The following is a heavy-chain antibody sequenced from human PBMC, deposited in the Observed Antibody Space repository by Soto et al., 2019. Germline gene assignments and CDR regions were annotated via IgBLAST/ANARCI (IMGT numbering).Heavy chain of an antibody. J-gene: IGHJ4*02. CDR1: GYTFTSYG. D-gene: IGHD3-22*01. V-gene: IGHV1-18*01. CDR3: ARVFYSSSWKSYYYDSSGFLDY. Sequence: SVKVSCKASGYTFTSYGISWVRQAPGQGLEWMGWFSAYNGNTNYAQKLQGRVTMTTDTSTSTAYMELRSLRSDDTAVYYCARVFYSSSWKSYYYDSSGFLDYWGQGTLVTVSS. CDR2: FSAYNGNT.